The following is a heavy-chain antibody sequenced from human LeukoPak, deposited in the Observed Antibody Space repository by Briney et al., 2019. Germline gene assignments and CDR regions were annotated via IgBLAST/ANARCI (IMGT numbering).Heavy chain of an antibody. CDR3: AKGSSGWSXXAFDI. D-gene: IGHD6-19*01. Sequence: GGSLRLYCAASGFTFDDYAMHWVRQAPGKGLEWVSGINWNTNSIKYADSVKGRFTISRDNAKNSLYLQMNSLRAEDTAFYYCAKGSSGWSXXAFDIWGQGTMVTVSS. CDR2: INWNTNSI. V-gene: IGHV3-9*01. CDR1: GFTFDDYA. J-gene: IGHJ3*02.